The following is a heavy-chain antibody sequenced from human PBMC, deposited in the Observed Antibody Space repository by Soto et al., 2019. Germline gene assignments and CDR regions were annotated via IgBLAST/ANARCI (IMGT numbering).Heavy chain of an antibody. CDR3: ARDQNYDFWSGYYGYGMDV. V-gene: IGHV4-61*01. J-gene: IGHJ6*02. CDR2: IYYSGST. CDR1: GGSVSSGSYY. Sequence: PSETLSLTCTVSGGSVSSGSYYWSWIRQPPGKGLEWIGYIYYSGSTNYNPSLKSRVTISVDTSKNQFSLKLSSVTAADTAVYYCARDQNYDFWSGYYGYGMDVWGQGTTVTVS. D-gene: IGHD3-3*01.